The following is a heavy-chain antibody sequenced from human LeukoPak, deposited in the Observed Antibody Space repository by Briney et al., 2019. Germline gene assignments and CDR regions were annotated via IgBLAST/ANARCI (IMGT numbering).Heavy chain of an antibody. CDR1: GGSISSYY. D-gene: IGHD6-19*01. V-gene: IGHV4-59*01. J-gene: IGHJ2*01. Sequence: TSETPSLTCTVSGGSISSYYWSWIRQPPGKGLEWIGYIYYSGSTNYNPSLKSRVTISVDTSKNQFSLKLSSVTAADTAVYYCAREGVTVAGTGWYFDLWGRGTLVTVSS. CDR2: IYYSGST. CDR3: AREGVTVAGTGWYFDL.